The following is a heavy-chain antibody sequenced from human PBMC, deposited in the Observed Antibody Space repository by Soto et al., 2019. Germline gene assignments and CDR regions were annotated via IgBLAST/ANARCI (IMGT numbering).Heavy chain of an antibody. CDR1: GFYITNYW. CDR2: IKEDGSLK. Sequence: DVQLVESGGDLVQPGGSLRLSCAASGFYITNYWMTWVRQAPGKGPEWVANIKEDGSLKFYVDSVRGRFTISRDNAKNSVYLGMSRLRAEDTAVYYCVRDSYTAHWHTAGEDYWGQGTLVTVSS. CDR3: VRDSYTAHWHTAGEDY. J-gene: IGHJ4*02. V-gene: IGHV3-7*01. D-gene: IGHD2-2*02.